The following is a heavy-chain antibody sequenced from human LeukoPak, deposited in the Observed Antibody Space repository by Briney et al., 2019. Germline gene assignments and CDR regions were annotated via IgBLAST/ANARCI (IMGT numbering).Heavy chain of an antibody. V-gene: IGHV1-69*13. CDR1: GGTFSSYA. Sequence: SVKVSCKASGGTFSSYAISWVRQAPGQGLEWMGGIIPIFGTANYAQKFQGRVTITADESTSTAYMELSSLRSEDTAVYYCARVPTLKSLCNWFDPWGQGTLVTVSS. CDR3: ARVPTLKSLCNWFDP. J-gene: IGHJ5*02. D-gene: IGHD2-2*01. CDR2: IIPIFGTA.